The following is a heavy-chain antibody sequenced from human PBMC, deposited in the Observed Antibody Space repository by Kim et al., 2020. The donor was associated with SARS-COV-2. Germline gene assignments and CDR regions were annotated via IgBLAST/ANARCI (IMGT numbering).Heavy chain of an antibody. D-gene: IGHD3-22*01. Sequence: ASVKVSCKASGYTFTSYAMHWVRQAPGQRLEWMGWINAGNGNTKYSQKFQGRVTITRDTSASTAYMEPSSLRSEDTAVYYCARSYYYDSSGYYPLGYWGQGTLVTVSS. CDR1: GYTFTSYA. CDR2: INAGNGNT. V-gene: IGHV1-3*01. J-gene: IGHJ4*02. CDR3: ARSYYYDSSGYYPLGY.